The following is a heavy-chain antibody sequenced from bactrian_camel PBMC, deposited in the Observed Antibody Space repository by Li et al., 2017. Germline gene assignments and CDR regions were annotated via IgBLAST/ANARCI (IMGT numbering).Heavy chain of an antibody. Sequence: QLVESGGGSVQAGGSLRISCTASTSIRTFNLYAMGWFRQAPGKEREGVADIDDDGITNYADSVKGRFNTTEDSAKNTLYLHLNNLKPEDTAMYTCAANLRLHGIECSTIEHYLWWGQGTQVTVS. V-gene: IGHV3S53*01. D-gene: IGHD1*01. CDR2: IDDDGIT. J-gene: IGHJ4*01. CDR1: TSIRTFNLYA. CDR3: AANLRLHGIECSTIEHYLW.